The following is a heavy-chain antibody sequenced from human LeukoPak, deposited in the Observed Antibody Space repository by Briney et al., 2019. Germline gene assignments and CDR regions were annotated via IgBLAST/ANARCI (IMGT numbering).Heavy chain of an antibody. CDR3: ARAHGSGSYYNVYWFDP. V-gene: IGHV1-69*05. CDR1: GGTFSSYA. D-gene: IGHD3-10*01. Sequence: SVKVSCKASGGTFSSYAISWVRQAPGQGLDCMGRIIPIFGTANYAQKFQGRVTITTDESTSTAYMELSSLRSEDTAVYYCARAHGSGSYYNVYWFDPWGQGTLVTVSS. CDR2: IIPIFGTA. J-gene: IGHJ5*02.